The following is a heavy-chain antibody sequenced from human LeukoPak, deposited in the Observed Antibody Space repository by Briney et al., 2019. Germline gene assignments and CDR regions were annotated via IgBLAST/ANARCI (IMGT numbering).Heavy chain of an antibody. Sequence: GGSLRLSCAASGFTFSSYAMSWVRQAPGKGLEWVSAISGSGGSTYYADSVKGRFTISRDNSKNTLYLQMNSLRAEDTAVYYCAKERKYYDFWSGYPLGYCMDVWGKGTTVTVSS. D-gene: IGHD3-3*01. J-gene: IGHJ6*03. V-gene: IGHV3-23*01. CDR3: AKERKYYDFWSGYPLGYCMDV. CDR2: ISGSGGST. CDR1: GFTFSSYA.